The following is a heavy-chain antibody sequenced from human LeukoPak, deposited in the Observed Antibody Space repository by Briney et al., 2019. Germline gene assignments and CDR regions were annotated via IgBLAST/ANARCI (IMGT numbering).Heavy chain of an antibody. Sequence: ASVKVSCKASGYTFTSYGISWVRQAPGQGLEWMGWISAYNGNTSYAQKLQGRVTMTTDTSTSTAYMELRSLRSDDTAVYYCARASLDPLAYCGGDCYETVYYFDYWGQGTLVTVSS. V-gene: IGHV1-18*01. CDR3: ARASLDPLAYCGGDCYETVYYFDY. CDR2: ISAYNGNT. J-gene: IGHJ4*02. D-gene: IGHD2-21*02. CDR1: GYTFTSYG.